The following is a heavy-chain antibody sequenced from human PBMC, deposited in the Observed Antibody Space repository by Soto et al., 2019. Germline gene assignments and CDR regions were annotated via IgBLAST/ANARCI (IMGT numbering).Heavy chain of an antibody. V-gene: IGHV3-64D*06. Sequence: HPGGSLRLSCSASGFIFRSYTMYWVRQAPGKGLEYVSAISSNGGSTYDADSVKDRFIISRDNSKNTLYLQMRGLRAEDTAVYYCAKGGYSYAYSAFDIWGQGTMVTVSS. J-gene: IGHJ3*02. CDR1: GFIFRSYT. CDR3: AKGGYSYAYSAFDI. CDR2: ISSNGGST. D-gene: IGHD3-16*01.